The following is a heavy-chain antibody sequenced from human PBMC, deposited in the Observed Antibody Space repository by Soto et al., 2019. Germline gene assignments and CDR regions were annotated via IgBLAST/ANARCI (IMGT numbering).Heavy chain of an antibody. CDR2: IIPIFGTA. J-gene: IGHJ6*02. CDR3: ARARFRFPTLRYFDNSYGMDV. Sequence: GASVKVSCKASGGTFSSYAISWVRQAPGQGLEWMGGIIPIFGTANYAQKFQGRVTITADKSTSTAYMELSSLRSEDTAVYHCARARFRFPTLRYFDNSYGMDVWGQGTTVTVSS. CDR1: GGTFSSYA. D-gene: IGHD3-9*01. V-gene: IGHV1-69*06.